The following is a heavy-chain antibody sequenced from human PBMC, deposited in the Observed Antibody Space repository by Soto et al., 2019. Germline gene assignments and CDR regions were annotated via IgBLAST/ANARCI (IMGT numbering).Heavy chain of an antibody. CDR2: IIPIFGTA. D-gene: IGHD6-13*01. CDR3: ARDLAGAAAGTYYYGMDV. J-gene: IGHJ6*02. CDR1: GGTFSSYA. Sequence: SVKVSCKASGGTFSSYAISWLRQAAGQGLEWMGGIIPIFGTANYAQKFQGRVTITADESTSTAYMELSSLRSEDTAVYYCARDLAGAAAGTYYYGMDVWGQGTTVTVSS. V-gene: IGHV1-69*13.